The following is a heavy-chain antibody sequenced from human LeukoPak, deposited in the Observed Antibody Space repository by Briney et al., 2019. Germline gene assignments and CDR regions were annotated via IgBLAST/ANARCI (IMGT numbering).Heavy chain of an antibody. CDR1: GYTFTTYD. J-gene: IGHJ4*02. CDR2: MNPNSGNT. D-gene: IGHD3-10*01. Sequence: ASVKVSCKASGYTFTTYDINWVRQATGQGLEWMGWMNPNSGNTGYTQKFQGRVTMTEDTSTDTAYMELSSLRSEDTAVYYCATVRPWFGELVDYWGQGTLVTVSS. V-gene: IGHV1-8*01. CDR3: ATVRPWFGELVDY.